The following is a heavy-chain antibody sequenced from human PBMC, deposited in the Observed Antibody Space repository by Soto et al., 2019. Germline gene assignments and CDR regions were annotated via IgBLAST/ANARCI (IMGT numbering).Heavy chain of an antibody. CDR2: IYTSGST. V-gene: IGHV4-4*07. J-gene: IGHJ4*02. CDR1: GGSISSYY. CDR3: AREGDYYDSSGYYPI. Sequence: SETQSLTCTVSGGSISSYYWSWIRQPAGKGLEWIGRIYTSGSTNYNPSLKSRVTMSVDTSKNQFSLKLSSVTAADTAVYYCAREGDYYDSSGYYPIWGQGTLVTVSS. D-gene: IGHD3-22*01.